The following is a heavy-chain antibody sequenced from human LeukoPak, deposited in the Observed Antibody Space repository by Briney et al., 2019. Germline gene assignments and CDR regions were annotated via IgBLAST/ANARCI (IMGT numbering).Heavy chain of an antibody. CDR2: ISYEGSNK. CDR3: AGRVTGYSSGYVY. CDR1: GFSFSIYG. V-gene: IGHV3-30*03. J-gene: IGHJ4*02. Sequence: PGGSLRLSCAASGFSFSIYGMHWVRQAPGKGLEWVAVISYEGSNKYYADSVKGRFTISRDNSENIVYLQMNNLRAEDTAVYYCAGRVTGYSSGYVYWGQGTLVTVSS. D-gene: IGHD5-18*01.